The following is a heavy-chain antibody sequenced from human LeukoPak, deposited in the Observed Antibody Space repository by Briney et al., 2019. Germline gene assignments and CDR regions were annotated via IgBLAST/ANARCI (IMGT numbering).Heavy chain of an antibody. CDR2: INHSGST. V-gene: IGHV4-34*01. CDR1: GGSFSGYY. CDR3: ARGGVVPAAKGRNWFDL. J-gene: IGHJ5*02. Sequence: PSETLSLTCAVYGGSFSGYYWSWIRQPPGKGLEWIGEINHSGSTNYNPSLKSRVTISVDTSKNQFSLKLSSVTAADTAVYYCARGGVVPAAKGRNWFDLWGQGTLVTVSS. D-gene: IGHD2-2*01.